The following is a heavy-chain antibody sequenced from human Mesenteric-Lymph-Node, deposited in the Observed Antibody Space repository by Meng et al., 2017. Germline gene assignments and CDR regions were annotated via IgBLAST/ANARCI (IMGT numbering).Heavy chain of an antibody. CDR1: GYTFTDYY. V-gene: IGHV1-2*06. CDR3: ARSDHYDGSGYYPDY. Sequence: ASVKVSCKASGYTFTDYYIHWVRQAPGRGLEWMGRINPNSSAINYAQKFQGRVTLTRDTSISTVYMELSSLRSDDTAVYYCARSDHYDGSGYYPDYWGQGTLVTVSS. CDR2: INPNSSAI. J-gene: IGHJ4*02. D-gene: IGHD3-22*01.